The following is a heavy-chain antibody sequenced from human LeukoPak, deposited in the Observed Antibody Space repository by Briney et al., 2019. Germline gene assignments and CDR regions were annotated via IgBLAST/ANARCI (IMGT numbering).Heavy chain of an antibody. D-gene: IGHD6-19*01. CDR1: GYTFDDYG. J-gene: IGHJ4*02. CDR2: FNWNGGSI. Sequence: GGSQRLSCAACGYTFDDYGMRWLPQAPGKGLEGVSGFNWNGGSIGYADSVKGRFTISRDNAKNSLYLQMNSLRAEDTALYYCARDSAVACCSRGLPFDYWGQGTLVTVSS. V-gene: IGHV3-20*04. CDR3: ARDSAVACCSRGLPFDY.